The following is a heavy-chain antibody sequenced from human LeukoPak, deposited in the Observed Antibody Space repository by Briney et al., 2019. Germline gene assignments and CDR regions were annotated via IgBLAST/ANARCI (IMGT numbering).Heavy chain of an antibody. V-gene: IGHV3-21*01. Sequence: GGSLRLSCAASEFTFRTYSMSWVRQAPGKGLEWVSAISGSGGSTYYADSVKGRFTISRDNAKNSLYLQMNSLRAEDTAVYYCARGFEGSSGYYAYWGQGTLVTVSS. D-gene: IGHD3-22*01. CDR1: EFTFRTYS. CDR3: ARGFEGSSGYYAY. J-gene: IGHJ4*02. CDR2: ISGSGGST.